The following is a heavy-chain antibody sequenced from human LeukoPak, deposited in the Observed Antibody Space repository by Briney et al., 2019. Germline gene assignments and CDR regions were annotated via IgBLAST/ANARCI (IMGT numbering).Heavy chain of an antibody. CDR2: ISAYNGNT. CDR3: ARDLGIAVAGTVVDY. CDR1: GYTFTSYG. Sequence: GASVKVSCKASGYTFTSYGISWVRQGPGQGLEWMGWISAYNGNTNYAQKLQGGVTMTTDTSTSTAYMELRSLRSDDTAVYYCARDLGIAVAGTVVDYWGQGTLVTVSS. J-gene: IGHJ4*02. V-gene: IGHV1-18*01. D-gene: IGHD6-19*01.